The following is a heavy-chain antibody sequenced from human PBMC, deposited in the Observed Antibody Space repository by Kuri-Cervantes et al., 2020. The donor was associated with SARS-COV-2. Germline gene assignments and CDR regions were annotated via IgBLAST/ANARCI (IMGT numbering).Heavy chain of an antibody. CDR3: ARRINCWWFDP. D-gene: IGHD1-20*01. CDR1: GGSISSGGYS. J-gene: IGHJ5*02. CDR2: IYHSGST. Sequence: SETLSLTCAVSGGSISSGGYSWSWIRQPPGKGLEWIGYIYHSGSTYYNPSLKSRVTISVDRSKNQFSLKLSSVTAADTAVYYCARRINCWWFDPWGQGTLVTVSS. V-gene: IGHV4-30-2*01.